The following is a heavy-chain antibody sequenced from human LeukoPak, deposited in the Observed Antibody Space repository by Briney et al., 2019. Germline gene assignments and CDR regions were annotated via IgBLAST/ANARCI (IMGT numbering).Heavy chain of an antibody. Sequence: ASVKVSCKASGYTFTGYYMHWVRQAPGQGLEWMGWINPNSGGTNYAQKFQGRVTMTRDTSISTAYMELSRLRSDDTAVYYCARVKFPFGGVIFAYWGQGTLVTVSS. CDR1: GYTFTGYY. V-gene: IGHV1-2*02. CDR3: ARVKFPFGGVIFAY. CDR2: INPNSGGT. D-gene: IGHD3-16*01. J-gene: IGHJ4*02.